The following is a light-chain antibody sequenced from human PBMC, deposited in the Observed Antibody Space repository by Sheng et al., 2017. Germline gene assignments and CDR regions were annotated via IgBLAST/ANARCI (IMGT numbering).Light chain of an antibody. CDR1: SSDLGGYNY. CDR3: SSYAGSNNLV. CDR2: EVS. V-gene: IGLV2-8*01. Sequence: QSALTQPPSASGSPGQSVTISCTGISSDLGGYNYVSWHQHHPGKAPRLMIYEVSKRPSGVPDRFSGSKSGNTASLTVSGLQAEDEADYYCSSYAGSNNLVFGGGTKLTVL. J-gene: IGLJ3*02.